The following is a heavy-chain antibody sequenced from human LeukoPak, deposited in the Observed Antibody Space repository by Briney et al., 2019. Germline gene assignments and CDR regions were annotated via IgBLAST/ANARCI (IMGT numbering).Heavy chain of an antibody. V-gene: IGHV4-59*08. Sequence: SETLSLTCTVSGGSISSYYWSWIRQPPGKGLEWIGYIYYSGSTNYNPSLKSRVTISVDTSMNQFSLKLSSVTAADTAVYYCARHPFATVTTFDYWGQGTLVTVSS. CDR3: ARHPFATVTTFDY. D-gene: IGHD4-17*01. CDR2: IYYSGST. J-gene: IGHJ4*02. CDR1: GGSISSYY.